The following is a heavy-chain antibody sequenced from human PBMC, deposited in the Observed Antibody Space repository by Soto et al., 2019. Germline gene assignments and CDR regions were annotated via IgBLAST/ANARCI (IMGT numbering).Heavy chain of an antibody. CDR2: IKQDGSEK. CDR1: GFTFSSYW. J-gene: IGHJ4*02. Sequence: GGSLRLSCAASGFTFSSYWMSWVRQAPGKGLEWVANIKQDGSEKYYVDSVKGRFTISRDNAKNSLYLQMNSLRAEDTAVYYCAKPSGVCSGGSCYRFREFDHWGQGTLVTVSS. V-gene: IGHV3-7*03. D-gene: IGHD2-15*01. CDR3: AKPSGVCSGGSCYRFREFDH.